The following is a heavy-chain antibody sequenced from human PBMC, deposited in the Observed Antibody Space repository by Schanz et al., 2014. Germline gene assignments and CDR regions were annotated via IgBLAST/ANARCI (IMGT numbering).Heavy chain of an antibody. V-gene: IGHV1-24*01. J-gene: IGHJ4*02. Sequence: QVDLIQTGAEVGKPGASVKVSCKVSGYRVRDVSIHWVRAVPGRGLQWLGGFDLEQGQTIYAHESQGRVSMTEDTYTDTASLELSSLTSDDTAVYYCTCPTGPSYGAGSCFNYWGPGTLVTVSS. D-gene: IGHD3-10*01. CDR1: GYRVRDVS. CDR2: FDLEQGQT. CDR3: TCPTGPSYGAGSCFNY.